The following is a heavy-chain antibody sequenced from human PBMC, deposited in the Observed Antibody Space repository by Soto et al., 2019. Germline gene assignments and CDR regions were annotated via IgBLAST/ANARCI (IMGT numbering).Heavy chain of an antibody. V-gene: IGHV3-33*01. J-gene: IGHJ3*02. Sequence: SLRLSCSASGFRCSTYGMQCGRHAPGNGLEWVAVIWANGINKYYADSVRGRFTISRDNSKNTLDLQMNSLRDEDTALYYCVRERGPFDAFDIWGLGTMVTVS. CDR1: GFRCSTYG. CDR2: IWANGINK. CDR3: VRERGPFDAFDI.